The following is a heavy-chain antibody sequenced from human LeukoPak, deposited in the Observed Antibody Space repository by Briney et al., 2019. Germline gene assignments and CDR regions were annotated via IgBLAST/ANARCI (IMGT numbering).Heavy chain of an antibody. CDR2: IYPGDSDT. J-gene: IGHJ5*02. V-gene: IGHV5-51*01. Sequence: PGESLKISCKGSGYSFTSYWIGWVRQMPGKGLEWMGIIYPGDSDTRYSPSFQGQVTISADKSISTAYLQWSSLKASDTAMYYCATTVAYSGSCELAFDPWGQGTLVTVSS. CDR1: GYSFTSYW. D-gene: IGHD1-26*01. CDR3: ATTVAYSGSCELAFDP.